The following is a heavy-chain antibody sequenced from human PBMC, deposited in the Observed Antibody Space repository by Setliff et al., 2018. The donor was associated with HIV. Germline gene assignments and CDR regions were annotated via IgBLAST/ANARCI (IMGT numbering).Heavy chain of an antibody. V-gene: IGHV1-2*02. D-gene: IGHD2-2*01. J-gene: IGHJ5*02. CDR2: ISAYNGHT. CDR3: ARDQGRVVPAAINWFDP. Sequence: SWKFSCKPSGGPFSSFAISWVRQAPGQGLEWMGWISAYNGHTNYAQKFQGRVTMTRDTSISTAYMELSRLRSDDTAVYYCARDQGRVVPAAINWFDPWGQGTLVTVSS. CDR1: GGPFSSFA.